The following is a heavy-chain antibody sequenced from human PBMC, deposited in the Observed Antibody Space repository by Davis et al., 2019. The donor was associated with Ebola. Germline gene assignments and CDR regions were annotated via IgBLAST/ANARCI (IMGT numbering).Heavy chain of an antibody. CDR3: ARVKWLRTIDY. V-gene: IGHV4-59*12. J-gene: IGHJ4*02. D-gene: IGHD5-12*01. CDR2: IYYSGST. CDR1: GGSISSYY. Sequence: MPSETLSLTCTVSGGSISSYYWSWIRQPPGKGLAWIGYIYYSGSTNYNPSLKSRVTISVDTSKNQFSLKLSSVTAAATAVYYCARVKWLRTIDYWGQGTLVTVSS.